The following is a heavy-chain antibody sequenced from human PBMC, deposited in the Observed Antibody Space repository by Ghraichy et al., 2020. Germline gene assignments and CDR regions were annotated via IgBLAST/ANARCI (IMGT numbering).Heavy chain of an antibody. V-gene: IGHV4-59*08. Sequence: LSLTCTVSGGSIKTYYWSWIRQSPGKGLEWIGYIHSSGSTKYNPSLKSRVNMSVDMSERQLSLKLRSVAAADTAVYYCARHRCGGYACYPHWNFDYWGQGTLVTVSS. D-gene: IGHD2-21*01. CDR1: GGSIKTYY. CDR3: ARHRCGGYACYPHWNFDY. CDR2: IHSSGST. J-gene: IGHJ4*02.